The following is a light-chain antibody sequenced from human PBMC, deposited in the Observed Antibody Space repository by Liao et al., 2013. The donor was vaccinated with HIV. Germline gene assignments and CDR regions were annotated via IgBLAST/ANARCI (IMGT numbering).Light chain of an antibody. CDR1: KLGHKY. J-gene: IGLJ2*01. Sequence: SYELTQPPSVSVSPGQTASITCSGDKLGHKYASWYQQKPGQSPVLVIYRNNKRPSGIPERFSGSNSGNTATLTISGTQAMDEADYYCQAWDSNTYVVFGGGTKLTVL. CDR2: RNN. CDR3: QAWDSNTYVV. V-gene: IGLV3-1*01.